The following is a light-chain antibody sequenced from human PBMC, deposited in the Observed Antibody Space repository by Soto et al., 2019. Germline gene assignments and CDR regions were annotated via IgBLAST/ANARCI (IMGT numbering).Light chain of an antibody. CDR3: QQYQTDWT. CDR1: QRVNTC. Sequence: EIRVTQSPSTLSASVVDRGNSTCRASQRVNTCLAWYQQKPGKAPTLLIYDASSLQSGVPSRFSGTGSGTAFTLTISSLQPDDFATYYSQQYQTDWTFGQPTKVDI. J-gene: IGKJ1*01. CDR2: DAS. V-gene: IGKV1-5*01.